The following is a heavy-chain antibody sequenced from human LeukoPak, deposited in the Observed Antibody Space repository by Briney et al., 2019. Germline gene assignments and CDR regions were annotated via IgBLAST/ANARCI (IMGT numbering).Heavy chain of an antibody. CDR3: ARDLRRSCEFDY. V-gene: IGHV6-1*01. Sequence: SQTLSLTCAISGDSVSGNSATWNWIRQSPSRGLEWLGRTYYRSKWYNDYAVSVKSRITISPDTSKNQFSLQLNSVTPEDTAVYYCARDLRRSCEFDYWGQGTLVTVSS. J-gene: IGHJ4*02. CDR2: TYYRSKWYN. CDR1: GDSVSGNSAT.